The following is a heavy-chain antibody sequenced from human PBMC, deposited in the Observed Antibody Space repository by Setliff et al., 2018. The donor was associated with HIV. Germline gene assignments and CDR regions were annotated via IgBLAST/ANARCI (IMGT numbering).Heavy chain of an antibody. CDR1: GATFSRHA. J-gene: IGHJ6*03. CDR3: ARDQISAYSYGGEVYYYYMDV. Sequence: VASVKVSCKASGATFSRHAINWVRQAPGQGLEWMGGIIPISGAANYAQKFQGRVTITADESTSTAYMELSSVRSEDTAVYYCARDQISAYSYGGEVYYYYMDVWGKGTTVTVSS. D-gene: IGHD5-18*01. CDR2: IIPISGAA. V-gene: IGHV1-69*13.